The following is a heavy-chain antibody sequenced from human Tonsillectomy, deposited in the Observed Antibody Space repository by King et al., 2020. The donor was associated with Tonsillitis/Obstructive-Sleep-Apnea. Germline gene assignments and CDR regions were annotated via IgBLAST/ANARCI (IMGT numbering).Heavy chain of an antibody. Sequence: VQLQESGPGLVKPSETLSLTCTVSGGSISSYYWSWIRQPPGKGLEWIGYIYYSGSTNYNPSLKSRVTISVDTAKNQFSLKLSSVTAADTAVYYCARGTDYDFWGLTGYYYYYMDVWGKGTTVTVSS. J-gene: IGHJ6*03. V-gene: IGHV4-59*01. CDR2: IYYSGST. CDR3: ARGTDYDFWGLTGYYYYYMDV. CDR1: GGSISSYY. D-gene: IGHD3-3*01.